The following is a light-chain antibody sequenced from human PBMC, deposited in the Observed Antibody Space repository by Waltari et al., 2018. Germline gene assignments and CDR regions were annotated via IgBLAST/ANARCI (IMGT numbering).Light chain of an antibody. V-gene: IGKV3-20*01. J-gene: IGKJ1*01. Sequence: EIVLTQYPGTLALSPGERATLSGRASQSVSSSYVAWYQQKPGQAPRLLIYGASSSATGIPDRFSCSGSGTDFTLTISRLEPEDFAVYYCQQYGSSPVTFGQGPKVEIK. CDR3: QQYGSSPVT. CDR1: QSVSSSY. CDR2: GAS.